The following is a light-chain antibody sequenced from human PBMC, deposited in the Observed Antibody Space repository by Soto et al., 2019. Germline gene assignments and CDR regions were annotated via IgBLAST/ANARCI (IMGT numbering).Light chain of an antibody. Sequence: DIQMTQSPSSLSASVGDRVTISCRASQSVSIYVHWYQQKPGKPPKLLIYAASSLQSGVPSRFSGSGYGSDLTLTISSLQPDDFATYFCQQSDSNLWTFGQGTKVEF. J-gene: IGKJ1*01. CDR2: AAS. CDR3: QQSDSNLWT. CDR1: QSVSIY. V-gene: IGKV1-39*01.